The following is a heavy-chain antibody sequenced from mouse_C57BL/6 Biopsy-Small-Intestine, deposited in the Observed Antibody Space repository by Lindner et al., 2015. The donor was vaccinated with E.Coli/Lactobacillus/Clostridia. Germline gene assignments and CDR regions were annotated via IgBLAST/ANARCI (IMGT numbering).Heavy chain of an antibody. J-gene: IGHJ3*01. D-gene: IGHD2-1*01. CDR3: ARHGITWFAY. V-gene: IGHV5-17*01. Sequence: VQLQESWGGLVKPGGSLKLSCAASGFTFSDYGMHWVRQAPEKGLEWVAYISSGSSTIYYADTVKGRFTISRDNAKNTLFLQMTSLRSEDTAMYYCARHGITWFAYWGQGTLVTVSA. CDR2: ISSGSSTI. CDR1: GFTFSDYG.